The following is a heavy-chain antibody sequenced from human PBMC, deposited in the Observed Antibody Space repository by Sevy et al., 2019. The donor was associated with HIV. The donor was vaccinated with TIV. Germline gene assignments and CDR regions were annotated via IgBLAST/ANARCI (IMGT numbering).Heavy chain of an antibody. CDR1: GFNFRNFW. J-gene: IGHJ5*02. D-gene: IGHD1-26*01. CDR2: IKQDGSEA. CDR3: VRDKEVGASILDA. V-gene: IGHV3-7*03. Sequence: GVSLRLSCVASGFNFRNFWMSWVRQAPGKGLECVVDIKQDGSEAYYVDSVKGRFTISRDNAKNSLYLQMNSLRDEDTAMYFCVRDKEVGASILDAWGQGTPVTVSS.